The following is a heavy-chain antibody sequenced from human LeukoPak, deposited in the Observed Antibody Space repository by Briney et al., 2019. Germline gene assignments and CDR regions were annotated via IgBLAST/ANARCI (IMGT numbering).Heavy chain of an antibody. CDR1: GDFITAYY. CDR3: ARGRVEMATIFSYYFDY. CDR2: IYYSGST. Sequence: SETLSLTCTVSGDFITAYYWSWIRQPPGKGLEWIGYIYYSGSTKYNPSLKSRVTISIDTSKNQFSLKLSSVTAADTAMYYCARGRVEMATIFSYYFDYWGQGTLVTVSS. D-gene: IGHD5-24*01. V-gene: IGHV4-59*01. J-gene: IGHJ4*02.